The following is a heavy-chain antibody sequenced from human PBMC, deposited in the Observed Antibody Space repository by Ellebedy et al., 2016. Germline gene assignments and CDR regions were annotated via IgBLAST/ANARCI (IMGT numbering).Heavy chain of an antibody. CDR2: ISYDGSNK. CDR1: GFTFSSYA. D-gene: IGHD5-24*01. V-gene: IGHV3-30-3*01. CDR3: AREGDGYNSRFDY. J-gene: IGHJ4*02. Sequence: GGSLRLXXAASGFTFSSYAMHWVRQAPGKGLEWVAVISYDGSNKYYADSVKGRFTISRDNSKNTLYLQMNSLRAEDTAVYYCAREGDGYNSRFDYWGQGTLVTVSS.